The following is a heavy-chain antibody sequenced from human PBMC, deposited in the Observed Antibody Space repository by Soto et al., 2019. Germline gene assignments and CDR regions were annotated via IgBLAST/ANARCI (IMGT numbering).Heavy chain of an antibody. Sequence: GASVTVSCQASGYTFTSYGISWVRQAPGQGLEWMGWISAYNGNTNYAQKLQGRVTMTTDTSTSTAYMERMTLRSDDTAVYYCARDFTPCSGGSCYSGGDPFDYWGQGTLVTVSS. CDR3: ARDFTPCSGGSCYSGGDPFDY. CDR1: GYTFTSYG. V-gene: IGHV1-18*01. J-gene: IGHJ4*02. CDR2: ISAYNGNT. D-gene: IGHD2-15*01.